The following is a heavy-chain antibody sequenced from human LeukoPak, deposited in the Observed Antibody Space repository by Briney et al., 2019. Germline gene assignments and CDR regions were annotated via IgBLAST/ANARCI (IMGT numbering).Heavy chain of an antibody. CDR1: GFTFSSYS. Sequence: PGGSLRLSCAASGFTFSSYSMNWVRQAPGKGLEWVSSISSSSSYIYYADSVKGRFTISRDNAKNSLYLQMNSLRAEDTAVYYCASGSGSRGYLVYWGQGTLVTVSS. D-gene: IGHD3-10*01. J-gene: IGHJ4*02. CDR3: ASGSGSRGYLVY. V-gene: IGHV3-21*01. CDR2: ISSSSSYI.